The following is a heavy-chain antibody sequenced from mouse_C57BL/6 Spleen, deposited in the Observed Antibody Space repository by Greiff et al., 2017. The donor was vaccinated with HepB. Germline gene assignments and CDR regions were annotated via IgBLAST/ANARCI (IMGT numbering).Heavy chain of an antibody. CDR2: INPSNGGT. Sequence: VQLQQSGPELVKPGASVKIPCKASGYTFTDYNMDWVKQSHGKSLEWIGDINPSNGGTIYNQKFKGKATLTVDKSSSTAYMELRSLTSEDTAVYYCARRGTVPYFDYWGQGTTLTVSS. J-gene: IGHJ2*01. V-gene: IGHV1-18*01. CDR3: ARRGTVPYFDY. D-gene: IGHD2-14*01. CDR1: GYTFTDYN.